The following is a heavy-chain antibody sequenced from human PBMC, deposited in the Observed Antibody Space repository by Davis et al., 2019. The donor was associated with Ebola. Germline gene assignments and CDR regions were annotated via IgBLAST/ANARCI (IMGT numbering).Heavy chain of an antibody. CDR2: ISSSGSSI. J-gene: IGHJ4*02. CDR3: TSSYSSSSRSDY. Sequence: GESLKISCAASGFTFSDYYMSWIRQAPGKGLEWVSYISSSGSSIYYADSVKGRFTISRDNAKKSLYLQMNSLRAEDTAVYYCTSSYSSSSRSDYWGQGTLVTVSS. V-gene: IGHV3-11*01. D-gene: IGHD6-6*01. CDR1: GFTFSDYY.